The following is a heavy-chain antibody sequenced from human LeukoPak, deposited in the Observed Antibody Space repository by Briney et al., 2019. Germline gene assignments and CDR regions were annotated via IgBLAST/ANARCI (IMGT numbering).Heavy chain of an antibody. J-gene: IGHJ4*02. CDR3: ARGVGLREFDY. V-gene: IGHV4-31*03. CDR1: GGSISSGGYY. D-gene: IGHD5-12*01. CDR2: IYYSGST. Sequence: SETLSLTCTVSGGSISSGGYYWSWIRQHPGKGLEWIGYIYYSGSTYYNPSLKSRVTISVDASKNQFSLKLSSVTAADTAVYYYARGVGLREFDYWGQGTLVTVSS.